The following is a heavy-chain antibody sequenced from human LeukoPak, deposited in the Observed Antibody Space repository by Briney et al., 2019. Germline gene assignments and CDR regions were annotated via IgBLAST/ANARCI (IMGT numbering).Heavy chain of an antibody. D-gene: IGHD2-2*01. CDR2: IYYSGST. V-gene: IGHV4-31*02. J-gene: IGHJ6*02. CDR3: ARESSVVVPAATPYGMDV. Sequence: PSPTLSLAWTLASRSIIRGGTYSSWIRPHAGNGLELIGYIYYSGSTYYNPSLKSRVTISVDTSKNQFSLKLSSVTAADTAVYYCARESSVVVPAATPYGMDVWGQGTTVTVSS. CDR1: SRSIIRGGTY.